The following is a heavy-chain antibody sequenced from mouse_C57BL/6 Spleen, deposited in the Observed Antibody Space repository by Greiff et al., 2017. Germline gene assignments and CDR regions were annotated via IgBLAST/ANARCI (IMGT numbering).Heavy chain of an antibody. Sequence: EVQLQQSGPELVKPGASVKIPCKASGYTFTDYNMDWVKQSHGKGLEWIGDINPNNGGTIYNQKFKGKATLTVDKSSSTAYMELRSLTSEDTADYYRARNDPYYYDMGGWGQGTSVTAAS. V-gene: IGHV1-18*01. CDR1: GYTFTDYN. CDR3: ARNDPYYYDMGG. D-gene: IGHD2-12*01. CDR2: INPNNGGT. J-gene: IGHJ4*01.